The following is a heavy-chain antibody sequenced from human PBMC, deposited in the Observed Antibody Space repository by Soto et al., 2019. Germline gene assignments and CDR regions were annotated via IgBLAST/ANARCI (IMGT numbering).Heavy chain of an antibody. CDR2: IYHSGST. Sequence: QLQLQESGSGLVKPSQTLSLTCAVSGGSISSGGYSWSWIRQPPGKGLEWIGYIYHSGSTYYNPSLKSRVTISVDRSKNQFSLKLSSVTAADTAVYYCARIGYYDSSGYFFDPWGQGTLVTVSS. V-gene: IGHV4-30-2*01. CDR1: GGSISSGGYS. CDR3: ARIGYYDSSGYFFDP. D-gene: IGHD3-22*01. J-gene: IGHJ5*02.